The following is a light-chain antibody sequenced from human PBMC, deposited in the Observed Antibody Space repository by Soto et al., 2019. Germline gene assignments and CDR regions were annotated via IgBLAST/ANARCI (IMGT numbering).Light chain of an antibody. V-gene: IGLV2-23*01. Sequence: QSALTQPSSVCGSPGQSVAISCTGTISDVGSYNSVSWYQQHPGKAPKLMIYEGSKRPSGVSDRFSGSKSGNTASLTISGLQAEDEADYYCCSYAGNPYVFGTGTKVTV. J-gene: IGLJ1*01. CDR3: CSYAGNPYV. CDR2: EGS. CDR1: ISDVGSYNS.